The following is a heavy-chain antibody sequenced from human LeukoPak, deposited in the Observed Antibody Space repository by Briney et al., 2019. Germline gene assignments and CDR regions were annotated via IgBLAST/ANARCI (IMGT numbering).Heavy chain of an antibody. CDR3: ARGGYGDRIDY. V-gene: IGHV1-46*01. CDR2: INPSGGST. Sequence: ASVKVSCKASGYTFIRYYLHWVRQAPGQGLEWMGIINPSGGSTSYAQKFQGRVTMTRDTSTSTVYMELSRLRSEDTAVYYCARGGYGDRIDYWGQGTLVSVSS. D-gene: IGHD4-17*01. CDR1: GYTFIRYY. J-gene: IGHJ4*02.